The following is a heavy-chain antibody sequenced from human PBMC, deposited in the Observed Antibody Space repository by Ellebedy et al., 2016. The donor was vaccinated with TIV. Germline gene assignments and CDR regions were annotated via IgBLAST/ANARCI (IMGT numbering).Heavy chain of an antibody. CDR2: IIPVLDLT. D-gene: IGHD3-10*01. Sequence: SVKVSCKTSGGIFSNFATIWVRQAPGQGLEWMGGIIPVLDLTNYAQRFQGRLTITADKSTNTAYLDLSSLKSDDTAVYYCVRGAVEFGELPRRTQFDYWGQGTLVTVSS. CDR3: VRGAVEFGELPRRTQFDY. V-gene: IGHV1-69*10. J-gene: IGHJ4*02. CDR1: GGIFSNFA.